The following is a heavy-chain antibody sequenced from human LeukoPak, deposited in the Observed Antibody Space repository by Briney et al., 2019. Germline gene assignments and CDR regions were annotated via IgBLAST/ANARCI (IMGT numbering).Heavy chain of an antibody. CDR1: GGSISSYY. J-gene: IGHJ6*02. CDR2: IYDSGST. V-gene: IGHV4-59*01. CDR3: ARDGGYSSSWPYYYYGMDV. Sequence: PSETLSLTCTVSGGSISSYYWSWIRQPPGKGLEWIGYIYDSGSTNYNPSLKSRVTRSVDTSKNQFSLKLSSVTAADTAVYYCARDGGYSSSWPYYYYGMDVWGQGTTVTVSS. D-gene: IGHD6-13*01.